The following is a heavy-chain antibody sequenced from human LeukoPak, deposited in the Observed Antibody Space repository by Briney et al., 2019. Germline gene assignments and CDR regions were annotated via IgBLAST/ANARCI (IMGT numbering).Heavy chain of an antibody. CDR2: IYSGGST. CDR1: GFTVSSNY. J-gene: IGHJ6*03. D-gene: IGHD2-2*01. CDR3: AREYCSSTSCVPGYYYYMDV. V-gene: IGHV3-53*01. Sequence: GGSLRLSCAASGFTVSSNYMSWVRQAPGKGLEWVSVIYSGGSTYYADSVKGRFTISRDNSKNTLYLQMNSLRAEDTAVYYCAREYCSSTSCVPGYYYYMDVWGKGTTVTVSS.